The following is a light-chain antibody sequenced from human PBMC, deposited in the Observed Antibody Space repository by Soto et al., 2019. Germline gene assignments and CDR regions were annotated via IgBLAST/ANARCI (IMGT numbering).Light chain of an antibody. Sequence: DIQMTQSPSSLSASVGDRVTITCRASQSISSWLAWYHQKPGKPPKVLIYGASNLQSGVPPRFSGSGSGTDFTLAISSLQPEDSATYYCLQDINYPWTFGQGTKVDIK. CDR2: GAS. CDR3: LQDINYPWT. J-gene: IGKJ1*01. CDR1: QSISSW. V-gene: IGKV1-5*01.